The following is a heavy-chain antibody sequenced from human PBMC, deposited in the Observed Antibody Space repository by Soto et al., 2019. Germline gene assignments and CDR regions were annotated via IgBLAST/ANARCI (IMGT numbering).Heavy chain of an antibody. CDR2: IYYSGST. CDR1: CGSIISYY. J-gene: IGHJ5*02. CDR3: ARAPYVYSSTNNWFDP. V-gene: IGHV4-59*01. D-gene: IGHD6-13*01. Sequence: SETLSLTCTFSCGSIISYYWSWIRQPPGKGLEWIGYIYYSGSTNYNPSLKSRVTISVDTSKNQFSLKLSSVTAADTAVYYCARAPYVYSSTNNWFDPWGQGTLVTSPQ.